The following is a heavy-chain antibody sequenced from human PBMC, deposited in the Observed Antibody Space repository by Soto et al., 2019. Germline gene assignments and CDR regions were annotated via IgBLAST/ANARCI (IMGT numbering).Heavy chain of an antibody. CDR2: VYYTGST. CDR1: GGSISGSY. Sequence: SETLSLTCSVSGGSISGSYWSWIRPAPGKGLEWLGYVYYTGSTNYSPSLRSRVSISVDTSKNEFSLILSSVTAADTAVYFCARSVAVPGAHIDYWGQGTQVTVSS. CDR3: ARSVAVPGAHIDY. V-gene: IGHV4-59*01. D-gene: IGHD6-19*01. J-gene: IGHJ4*02.